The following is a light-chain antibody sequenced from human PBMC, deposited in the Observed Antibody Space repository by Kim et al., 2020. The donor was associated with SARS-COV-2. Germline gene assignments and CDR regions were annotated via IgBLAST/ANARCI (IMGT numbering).Light chain of an antibody. J-gene: IGLJ3*02. CDR3: QVWDSDSDHWV. Sequence: PGKAARITCGGDNIGSKSVHWCQQKPGQAPVLVIYSDSDRPSGIPERFSGSNSANTATLTISRVEAGDEADYYCQVWDSDSDHWVFGGGTQLTVL. CDR2: SDS. CDR1: NIGSKS. V-gene: IGLV3-21*04.